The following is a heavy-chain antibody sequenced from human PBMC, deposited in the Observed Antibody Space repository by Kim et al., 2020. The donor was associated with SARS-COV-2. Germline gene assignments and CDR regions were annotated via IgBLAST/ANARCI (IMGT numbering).Heavy chain of an antibody. Sequence: SETLSLTCTVSGGSISSYYWSWIRQPPGKGLEWIGYIYYSGSTNYNPSLKSRVTISVDTSKNQFSLKLSSVTAADTAVYYSARGVTIFGKFDPWGQGTLV. J-gene: IGHJ5*02. D-gene: IGHD3-3*01. V-gene: IGHV4-59*01. CDR3: ARGVTIFGKFDP. CDR1: GGSISSYY. CDR2: IYYSGST.